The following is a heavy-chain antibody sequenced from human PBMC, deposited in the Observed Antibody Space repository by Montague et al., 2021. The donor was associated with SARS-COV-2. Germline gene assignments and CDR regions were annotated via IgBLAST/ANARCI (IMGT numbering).Heavy chain of an antibody. Sequence: SETLSLTCTVSGGSISSSSYYWGWIRQPPGKGLEWIGSIYYSGGTYYNPSLKSRVTISVDTSKNQFSLKLSSVTAADTAVYYCAREAYYYDSSGYYGGGYYYYYGMDVWGQGTTVTVSS. CDR2: IYYSGGT. V-gene: IGHV4-39*02. D-gene: IGHD3-22*01. CDR1: GGSISSSSYY. CDR3: AREAYYYDSSGYYGGGYYYYYGMDV. J-gene: IGHJ6*02.